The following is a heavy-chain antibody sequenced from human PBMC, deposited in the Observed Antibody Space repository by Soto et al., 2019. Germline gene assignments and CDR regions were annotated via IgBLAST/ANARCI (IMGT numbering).Heavy chain of an antibody. CDR1: NFTFSNYG. V-gene: IGHV3-30*18. CDR2: ISNDGSNK. D-gene: IGHD1-26*01. J-gene: IGHJ4*02. CDR3: AKDGADTGTYYFDY. Sequence: QVQLVESGGGVVQPGRSLRLSCAASNFTFSNYGMHWVRQAPGKGLEWVALISNDGSNKYYTDSVKGRFTISRDNSRKTLSLQMNSLRADDTAVYYCAKDGADTGTYYFDYWGQGTLITVSS.